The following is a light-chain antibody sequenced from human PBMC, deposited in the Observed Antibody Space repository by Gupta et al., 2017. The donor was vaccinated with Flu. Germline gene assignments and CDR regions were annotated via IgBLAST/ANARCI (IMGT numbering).Light chain of an antibody. Sequence: TISCTGTSRDVGGYNYVSWYQHHPGKAPKLMIYDVSNRPSGVSNRFSGSKSGNTASLTISGLQAEDEADYYCSSYTGSSTLYVFGGGTKVTVL. V-gene: IGLV2-14*03. CDR3: SSYTGSSTLYV. J-gene: IGLJ1*01. CDR1: SRDVGGYNY. CDR2: DVS.